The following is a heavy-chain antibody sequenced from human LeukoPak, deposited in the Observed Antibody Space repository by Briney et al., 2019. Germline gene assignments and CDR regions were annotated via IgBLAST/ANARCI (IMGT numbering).Heavy chain of an antibody. J-gene: IGHJ5*02. CDR3: ARGGYSGFDP. CDR2: INHSGST. D-gene: IGHD6-13*01. Sequence: SETLSLTCAVYGGSFSSYYWTWIRQPPGKGLEWIGEINHSGSTNYNPSLKRRVTISVDTSKNQFSLKLSSVTAADTAVYSCARGGYSGFDPWGQGTLVTVSS. V-gene: IGHV4-34*01. CDR1: GGSFSSYY.